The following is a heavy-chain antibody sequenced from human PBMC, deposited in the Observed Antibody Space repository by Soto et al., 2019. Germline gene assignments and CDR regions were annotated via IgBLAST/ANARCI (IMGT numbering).Heavy chain of an antibody. V-gene: IGHV3-23*01. D-gene: IGHD3-3*01. CDR2: ISGSGGST. CDR3: AKDSQETIFGVVIPLTGMDV. CDR1: GFTFSSYA. J-gene: IGHJ6*02. Sequence: PGGSLRLSCAASGFTFSSYAMSWVRQAPGKGLEWVSAISGSGGSTYYADSVKGRFTISRDNSKNTLYLQMNSLRAEDTAVYYCAKDSQETIFGVVIPLTGMDVWGQGTTVTVSS.